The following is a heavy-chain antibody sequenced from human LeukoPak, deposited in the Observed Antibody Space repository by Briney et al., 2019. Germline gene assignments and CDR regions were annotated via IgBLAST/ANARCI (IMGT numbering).Heavy chain of an antibody. Sequence: SETLSLTCTVSGGSISDYFWSWIRQPPGKGLEWIGNIYYSGSANHNPSLKSRVTISRDTSKNQFSLKLSSVTAADTAVYYCARVGGDGYNQYYFDYWGQGTLVTVSS. CDR1: GGSISDYF. V-gene: IGHV4-59*01. D-gene: IGHD5-24*01. CDR2: IYYSGSA. J-gene: IGHJ4*02. CDR3: ARVGGDGYNQYYFDY.